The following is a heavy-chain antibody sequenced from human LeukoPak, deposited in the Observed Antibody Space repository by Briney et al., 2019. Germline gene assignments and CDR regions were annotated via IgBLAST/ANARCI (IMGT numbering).Heavy chain of an antibody. J-gene: IGHJ6*02. Sequence: SQTLTLTCAISGDSVSSNIAAWNWIRQSPSRGLEWLGRTYYRSKWYNDYAVSVKSRITINPDTSKNQFSLQLNSVTPEDTAVYYCAREVRSLLWFGEPPGMDVWGQGTTVTVSS. V-gene: IGHV6-1*01. D-gene: IGHD3-10*01. CDR2: TYYRSKWYN. CDR3: AREVRSLLWFGEPPGMDV. CDR1: GDSVSSNIAA.